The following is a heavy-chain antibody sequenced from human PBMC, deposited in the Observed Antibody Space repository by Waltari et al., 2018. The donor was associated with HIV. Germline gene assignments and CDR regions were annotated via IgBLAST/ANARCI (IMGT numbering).Heavy chain of an antibody. CDR2: VNPKSGVT. CDR1: RFTFTAYY. D-gene: IGHD2-15*01. CDR3: AIDWWQLPSGWYFFDY. J-gene: IGHJ4*02. Sequence: QVQLVQSGAEVKKPGASVKVSCTASRFTFTAYYVHWVRQAPGQGLEWIGWVNPKSGVTHFAQNFQGRINMTRDTSIKTAYLELSRLQSDDTAVYYCAIDWWQLPSGWYFFDYWGQGTLVTVSS. V-gene: IGHV1-2*02.